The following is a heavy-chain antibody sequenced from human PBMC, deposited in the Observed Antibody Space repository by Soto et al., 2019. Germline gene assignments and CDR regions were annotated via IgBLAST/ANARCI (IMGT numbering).Heavy chain of an antibody. CDR1: GFTFSSYG. D-gene: IGHD6-13*01. Sequence: PGGSLRLSCAASGFTFSSYGMHWVRQAPGQGLEWVAVISYDGSNKYYADSVKGRFTISRDNSKNTLYLQMNSLRAEDTAVYYCAKDWGIVAAAQYYYYYYGMDVWGQGTTVTVSS. J-gene: IGHJ6*02. CDR2: ISYDGSNK. CDR3: AKDWGIVAAAQYYYYYYGMDV. V-gene: IGHV3-30*18.